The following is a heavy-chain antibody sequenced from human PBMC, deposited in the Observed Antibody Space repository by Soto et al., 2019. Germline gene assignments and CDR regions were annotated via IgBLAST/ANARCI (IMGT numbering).Heavy chain of an antibody. CDR2: IYYGGST. D-gene: IGHD3-10*01. V-gene: IGHV4-59*01. J-gene: IGHJ3*02. CDR3: ARRYGSAFDI. Sequence: QVQLQESGPGLVKPSETLSLTCTVSGGSISSYYWSWIRQPPGKGLEWIGYIYYGGSTNYNPSLKSRVTISVDTSKNQFSLKLSSVTAADTAVYYCARRYGSAFDIWGQGTMVTVSS. CDR1: GGSISSYY.